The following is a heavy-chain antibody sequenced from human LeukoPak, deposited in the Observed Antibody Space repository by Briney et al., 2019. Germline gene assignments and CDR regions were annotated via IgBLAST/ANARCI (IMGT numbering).Heavy chain of an antibody. CDR3: ARDGVRDYGDYEDY. Sequence: PGRSLRLSCAASGFTFSSYNMDWVRQAPGKGLEWVAFISRSSSTIHYADSVKGRFTISRDNAKNSLYLQMNSLRDDDTAVYYCARDGVRDYGDYEDYWGQGALVTVSS. J-gene: IGHJ4*02. D-gene: IGHD4-17*01. CDR2: ISRSSSTI. CDR1: GFTFSSYN. V-gene: IGHV3-48*02.